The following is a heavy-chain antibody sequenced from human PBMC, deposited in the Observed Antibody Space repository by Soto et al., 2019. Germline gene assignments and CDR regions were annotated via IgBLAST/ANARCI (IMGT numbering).Heavy chain of an antibody. D-gene: IGHD3-9*01. CDR3: AILNSATGSMRFYH. J-gene: IGHJ4*02. CDR2: ISATSTYI. Sequence: EVQLVESGGGLVKPGGALRLTCAGSTFNFTSYSLNWVRQAPRKGMEWVSSISATSTYIVYSDSVKGRFTITRDNAKNSVSLQVNSLRAADAALYYVAILNSATGSMRFYHWGQGPLVTVSS. V-gene: IGHV3-21*01. CDR1: TFNFTSYS.